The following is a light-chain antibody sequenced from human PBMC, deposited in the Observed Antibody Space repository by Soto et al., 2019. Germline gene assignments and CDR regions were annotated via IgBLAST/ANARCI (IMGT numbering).Light chain of an antibody. V-gene: IGKV3-15*01. CDR3: QQYHNWPIS. Sequence: EIVLTRSPGSLACSPWRRSAQSCRSSRSLSSSSLAWYQQKPGHSPALLIYGASRRATGIPARFSGSGSGTEFPLTISSLQSEHFAVYYCQQYHNWPISFGQGTRLEIK. J-gene: IGKJ5*01. CDR2: GAS. CDR1: RSLSSS.